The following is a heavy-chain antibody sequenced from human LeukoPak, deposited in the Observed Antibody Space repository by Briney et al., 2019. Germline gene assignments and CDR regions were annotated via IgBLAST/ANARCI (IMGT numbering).Heavy chain of an antibody. J-gene: IGHJ4*02. CDR2: IYYSGST. V-gene: IGHV4-59*12. CDR1: GGSISSYY. CDR3: ARVPLDDYSSGRIDY. Sequence: SETLSLTCTASGGSISSYYWSWIRQPPGKGLEWIGYIYYSGSTNYNPSLKSRVTISVDTSKNQFSLKLSSVTAADTAVYYCARVPLDDYSSGRIDYWGQGTLVTVSS. D-gene: IGHD3-22*01.